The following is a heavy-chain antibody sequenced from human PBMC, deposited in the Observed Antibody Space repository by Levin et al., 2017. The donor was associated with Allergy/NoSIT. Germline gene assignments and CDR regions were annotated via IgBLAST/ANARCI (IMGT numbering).Heavy chain of an antibody. V-gene: IGHV4-30-4*01. Sequence: LRLSCTVSGGSISSGDYYWSWIRQPPGKGLEWIGYIYYSGSTYYNPSLKSRVTISVDTSKNQFSLKLSSVTAADTAVYYCARGDCSSTSCYTGDFGYYGMDVWGQGTTVTVSS. CDR2: IYYSGST. D-gene: IGHD2-2*02. J-gene: IGHJ6*02. CDR1: GGSISSGDYY. CDR3: ARGDCSSTSCYTGDFGYYGMDV.